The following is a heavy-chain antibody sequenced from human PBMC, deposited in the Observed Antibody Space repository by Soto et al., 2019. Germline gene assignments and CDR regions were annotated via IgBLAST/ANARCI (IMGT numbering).Heavy chain of an antibody. V-gene: IGHV4-34*01. CDR2: INHSGST. CDR3: ATRPPGDTWVPYFDY. Sequence: SETLSLTCAVYGGSFSGYYWSWIRQPPGKGLEWIGEINHSGSTNYNPSLKSRVIMSLDTSKNQFSLKLTSVTAGDSAMYYCATRPPGDTWVPYFDYWGQGILVTVSS. D-gene: IGHD3-10*01. CDR1: GGSFSGYY. J-gene: IGHJ4*02.